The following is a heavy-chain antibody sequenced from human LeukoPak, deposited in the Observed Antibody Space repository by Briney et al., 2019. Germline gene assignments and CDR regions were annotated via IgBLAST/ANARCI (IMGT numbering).Heavy chain of an antibody. J-gene: IGHJ5*02. Sequence: SETLSRTCAVYGGSFSCYYWSWIRQPPGKGLEWIGEINHSGSTNYNPSLKSRVTISVDTSKNQFSLKRSSVTAADTAVYYCARNLRITIFGVVNRGWFDPWGQGTLVTVSS. V-gene: IGHV4-34*01. CDR1: GGSFSCYY. CDR3: ARNLRITIFGVVNRGWFDP. CDR2: INHSGST. D-gene: IGHD3-3*01.